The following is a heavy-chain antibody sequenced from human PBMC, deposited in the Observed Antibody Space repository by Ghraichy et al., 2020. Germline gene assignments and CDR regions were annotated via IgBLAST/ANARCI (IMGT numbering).Heavy chain of an antibody. CDR3: ARILRYYDFWSGYYYYYYMDV. Sequence: SGPTLVKPTQTLTLTCTFSGFSLSTSGMCVSWIRQPPGKALEWLARIDWDDDKYYSTSLKTRLTISKDTSKNQVVLTMTNMDPVDTATYYCARILRYYDFWSGYYYYYYMDVWGKGTTVTVSS. CDR1: GFSLSTSGMC. CDR2: IDWDDDK. D-gene: IGHD3-3*01. V-gene: IGHV2-70*11. J-gene: IGHJ6*03.